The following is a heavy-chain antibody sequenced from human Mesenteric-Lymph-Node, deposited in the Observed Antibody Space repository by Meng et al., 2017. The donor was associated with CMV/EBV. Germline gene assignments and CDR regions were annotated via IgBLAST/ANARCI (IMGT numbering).Heavy chain of an antibody. Sequence: GGSLRLSGAASGFTFSSYAMSWVRQAPGKGLEWVSAISGSGGSTYYADSVKGRFTISRDNSKNTLYLQMNSLRAEDTAVYYCAKDGKQWLVDYYYYYGMDVWGQGTTVTASS. D-gene: IGHD6-19*01. CDR2: ISGSGGST. CDR1: GFTFSSYA. CDR3: AKDGKQWLVDYYYYYGMDV. V-gene: IGHV3-23*01. J-gene: IGHJ6*02.